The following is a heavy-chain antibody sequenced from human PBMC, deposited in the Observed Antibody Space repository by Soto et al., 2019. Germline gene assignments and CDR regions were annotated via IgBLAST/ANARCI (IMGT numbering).Heavy chain of an antibody. CDR2: MKPNSGNT. J-gene: IGHJ5*02. Sequence: QVQLVQSGAEVKKPGASVKVSCKASGYTFTSYDINWVRLATGQGLEWMGWMKPNSGNTAYAQKFQGRVTITRNTSISTAYMEMISLRSEDTAVYYCVRLKRDYAVAWGQGTLVTVSS. V-gene: IGHV1-8*01. D-gene: IGHD3-16*01. CDR3: VRLKRDYAVA. CDR1: GYTFTSYD.